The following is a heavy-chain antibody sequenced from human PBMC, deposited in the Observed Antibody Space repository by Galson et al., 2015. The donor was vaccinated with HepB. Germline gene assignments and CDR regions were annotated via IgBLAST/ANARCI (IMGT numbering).Heavy chain of an antibody. V-gene: IGHV3-7*03. CDR2: IKEDGTEK. CDR1: GFSFNTYW. CDR3: CRSGWYGEYFQR. D-gene: IGHD6-19*01. Sequence: SLRLSCAVSGFSFNTYWMSWVRQAPGKGLEWVANIKEDGTEKYHVDSVKGRFTISRDNANNSLFLQMNSLRAEDTAVYYCCRSGWYGEYFQRWGQGTLVTVSS. J-gene: IGHJ1*01.